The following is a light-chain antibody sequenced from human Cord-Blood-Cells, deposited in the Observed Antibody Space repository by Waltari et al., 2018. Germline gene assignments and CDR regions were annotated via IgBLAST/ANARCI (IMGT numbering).Light chain of an antibody. CDR3: GQYYSYPYT. Sequence: AIRMTQSPSSFSASTGDRVTITCRASQGISSYLAWYQQKPGKAPKLLIYAASTLQSGVPSRFSGSGSGTDFTNTISCLQSEDFATYYCGQYYSYPYTFGQGTKLEIK. CDR2: AAS. CDR1: QGISSY. J-gene: IGKJ2*01. V-gene: IGKV1-8*01.